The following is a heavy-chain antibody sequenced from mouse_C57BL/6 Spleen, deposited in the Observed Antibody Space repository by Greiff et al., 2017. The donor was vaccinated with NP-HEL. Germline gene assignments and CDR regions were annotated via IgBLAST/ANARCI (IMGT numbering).Heavy chain of an antibody. V-gene: IGHV1-55*01. J-gene: IGHJ4*01. Sequence: QVQLQQSGAELVKPGASVKMSCKASGYTFTSYWITWVKQRPGQGLEWIGDIYPGSGSTNYNEKFKSKATLTVDTSSGTAYMQLSSLTSEDSAVYYYGGGSSLYYYAMDYWGQGTSVTVSS. D-gene: IGHD1-1*01. CDR2: IYPGSGST. CDR1: GYTFTSYW. CDR3: GGGSSLYYYAMDY.